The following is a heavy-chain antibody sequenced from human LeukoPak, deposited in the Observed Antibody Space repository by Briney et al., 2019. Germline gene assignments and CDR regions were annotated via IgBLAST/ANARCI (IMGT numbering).Heavy chain of an antibody. CDR2: IYYSGST. CDR1: GGSISSSSYY. Sequence: SETLSLTCTVSGGSISSSSYYWGWIRQPPGKGLEWIGSIYYSGSTYYNPSLKSRVTISVDTSKNQFSLKLSSVTAADTAVYYCARRGYYYGSGSPDFDYWGQGTLVTVSS. CDR3: ARRGYYYGSGSPDFDY. D-gene: IGHD3-10*01. J-gene: IGHJ4*02. V-gene: IGHV4-39*01.